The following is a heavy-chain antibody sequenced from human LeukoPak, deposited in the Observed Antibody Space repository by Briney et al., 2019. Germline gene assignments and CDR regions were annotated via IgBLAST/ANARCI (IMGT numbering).Heavy chain of an antibody. CDR2: ISGGGTGT. Sequence: PGGSLRLSCAASGFIFSSYEMSWVRQAPGKGLEWVSGISGGGTGTYFVDSVKGRFTISRDNSKNTLYLQMNSLRAEDTAIYYCAKVGISSSWQNFDYWGQGTLVTVSS. V-gene: IGHV3-23*01. CDR3: AKVGISSSWQNFDY. D-gene: IGHD6-13*01. CDR1: GFIFSSYE. J-gene: IGHJ4*02.